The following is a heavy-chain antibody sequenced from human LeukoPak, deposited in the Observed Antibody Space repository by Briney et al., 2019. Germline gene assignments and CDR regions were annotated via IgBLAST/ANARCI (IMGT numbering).Heavy chain of an antibody. CDR1: GGSISSYY. V-gene: IGHV4-59*01. D-gene: IGHD3-22*01. CDR3: ARVPYYYDSSGGGDAFDI. CDR2: IYYSGST. J-gene: IGHJ3*02. Sequence: SETLSLPCTVSGGSISSYYWSWIRPPPGKGLEWIGYIYYSGSTNYNPSLKSRVTISVDTSKNQFSLKLSSVTAADTAVYNCARVPYYYDSSGGGDAFDIWGQGTMVTVSS.